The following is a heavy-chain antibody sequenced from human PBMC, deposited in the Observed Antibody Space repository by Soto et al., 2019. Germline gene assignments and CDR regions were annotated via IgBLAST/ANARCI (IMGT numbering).Heavy chain of an antibody. CDR2: IYYSGST. D-gene: IGHD3-22*01. CDR3: ARADPYYYDSSGYSGGYYFDY. Sequence: QVQLQESGPGLVKPSQTLSLTCTVSGGSISSGGYYWSWIRQHPGKGLEWIGYIYYSGSTYYNPSLKSRVTISVDTSKNHFALKLSSVTAADTAVYYCARADPYYYDSSGYSGGYYFDYWGQGTLVTVSS. CDR1: GGSISSGGYY. J-gene: IGHJ4*02. V-gene: IGHV4-31*03.